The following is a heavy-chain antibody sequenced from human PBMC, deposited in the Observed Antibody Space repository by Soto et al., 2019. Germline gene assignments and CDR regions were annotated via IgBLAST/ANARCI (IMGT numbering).Heavy chain of an antibody. CDR3: AKDSSAAFDY. Sequence: QVQLVELGGGVVQPGGSLRLSCVASGFTLRTSGMHWVRQAPTKGLEWVAVISHDGSNQFYAESVKGRFTISRDNSKNMLYLQMNSLRADDSAVYFCAKDSSAAFDYWGQGTVVTVSS. CDR1: GFTLRTSG. D-gene: IGHD6-25*01. V-gene: IGHV3-30*18. CDR2: ISHDGSNQ. J-gene: IGHJ4*02.